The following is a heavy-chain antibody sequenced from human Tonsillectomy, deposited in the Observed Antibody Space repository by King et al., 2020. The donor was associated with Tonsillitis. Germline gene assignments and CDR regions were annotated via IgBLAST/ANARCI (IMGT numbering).Heavy chain of an antibody. CDR2: ISSSSSTI. J-gene: IGHJ6*02. V-gene: IGHV3-48*02. Sequence: VQLVVSGGGLVQPGGSLRLSCAASGFTFSSYSMNWVRQAPGKGLEWVSYISSSSSTIYYADSVKGRFTISRDNAKNSLYLQMNSLRDEDTAVYYCARDSGYDSPPYYYYGMDVWGQGTTVTVSS. CDR3: ARDSGYDSPPYYYYGMDV. D-gene: IGHD5-12*01. CDR1: GFTFSSYS.